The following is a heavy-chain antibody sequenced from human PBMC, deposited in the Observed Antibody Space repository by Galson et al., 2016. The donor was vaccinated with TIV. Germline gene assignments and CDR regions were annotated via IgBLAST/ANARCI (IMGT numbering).Heavy chain of an antibody. J-gene: IGHJ4*02. CDR2: ISHDGEKK. D-gene: IGHD4-17*01. CDR1: GFTFSIYV. CDR3: ARWNDHGDRSYDY. V-gene: IGHV3-30*03. Sequence: SLRLSCAASGFTFSIYVMHWVRQAPGKGLEWVAVISHDGEKKFYADSVKGRVTISRDDSKNTVYLQMNNLRAEETAVYYWARWNDHGDRSYDYWGQGTLVTVSS.